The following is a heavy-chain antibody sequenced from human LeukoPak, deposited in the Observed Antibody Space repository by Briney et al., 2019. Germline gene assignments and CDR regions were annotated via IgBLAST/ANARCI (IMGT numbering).Heavy chain of an antibody. J-gene: IGHJ4*02. CDR1: GFTFSSYG. Sequence: GGSLRLSCAASGFTFSSYGMHWVRQAPGKGLEWVAVISYDGSNKYYADSVKGRFTISRDNSKNTLYLQMNSLRAEDTAVYYCAKDGGYSYGQVVIFFVLDYWGQGTLVTVSS. V-gene: IGHV3-30*18. D-gene: IGHD5-18*01. CDR2: ISYDGSNK. CDR3: AKDGGYSYGQVVIFFVLDY.